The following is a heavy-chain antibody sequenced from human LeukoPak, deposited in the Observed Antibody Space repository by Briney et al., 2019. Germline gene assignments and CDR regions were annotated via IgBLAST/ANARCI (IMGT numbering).Heavy chain of an antibody. CDR1: GGSISSGGYS. V-gene: IGHV4-30-2*01. CDR3: ARDPLGVYSGYELGFDY. Sequence: PSETLSLTCAVSGGSISSGGYSWSWIRQPPGKGLEWNGYIYHSGSTYYNPSLKSRVTISVDTSKNQFSLKLSSVTAADTVVYYCARDPLGVYSGYELGFDYWGQGTLVTVSS. J-gene: IGHJ4*02. CDR2: IYHSGST. D-gene: IGHD5-12*01.